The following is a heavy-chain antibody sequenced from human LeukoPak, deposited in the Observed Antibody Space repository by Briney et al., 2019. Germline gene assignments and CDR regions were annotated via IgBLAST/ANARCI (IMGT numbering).Heavy chain of an antibody. V-gene: IGHV3-7*01. CDR3: ARNKRADI. CDR1: GFSFSIYW. D-gene: IGHD1/OR15-1a*01. J-gene: IGHJ3*02. Sequence: GGSLRLSCVASGFSFSIYWMSWVRQAPGKGLEWVANIKPDASDQYYVDSVKGRFTISRDNAKNSLYLQMNSLTAEDTAVYYCARNKRADIWGQGTVVSVSS. CDR2: IKPDASDQ.